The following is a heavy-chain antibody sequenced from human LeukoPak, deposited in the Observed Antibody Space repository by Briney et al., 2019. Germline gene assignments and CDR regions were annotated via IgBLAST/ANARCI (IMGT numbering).Heavy chain of an antibody. Sequence: RGGSLRLSCAASGFTFSNAWMSWVRQAPGKGLEWVGRIKSKTDGGTKDYAAPVKGRITISRDDSKNTLYLQMNSLKTEDTAVYYCTTDQYSGYDIDYWGQGTLVTVSS. CDR1: GFTFSNAW. J-gene: IGHJ4*02. CDR2: IKSKTDGGTK. V-gene: IGHV3-15*01. D-gene: IGHD5-12*01. CDR3: TTDQYSGYDIDY.